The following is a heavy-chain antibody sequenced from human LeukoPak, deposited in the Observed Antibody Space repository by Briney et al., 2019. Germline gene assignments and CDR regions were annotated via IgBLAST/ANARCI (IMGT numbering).Heavy chain of an antibody. CDR1: GGSISSGSYY. CDR2: IYTSGST. D-gene: IGHD3-22*01. J-gene: IGHJ4*02. CDR3: ARAPYYYDSSGYYLDY. V-gene: IGHV4-61*02. Sequence: SQTLSLTCTVSGGSISSGSYYWSWIRQPAGKGLEWIGRIYTSGSTNYNPSLKSRVTISVDTSKNQFSLKLSSVTAADTAVYYCARAPYYYDSSGYYLDYWGQGTLVTVSP.